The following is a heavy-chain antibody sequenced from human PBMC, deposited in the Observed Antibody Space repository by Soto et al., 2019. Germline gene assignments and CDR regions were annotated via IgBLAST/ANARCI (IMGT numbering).Heavy chain of an antibody. CDR1: GGTFSNFA. D-gene: IGHD4-4*01. V-gene: IGHV1-69*01. CDR3: APSVSDVLGYDYKDTEGLDI. Sequence: QVQLVQSGPEVKKPGSSVKVSCEASGGTFSNFAVNWVRQAPGQGLEWVGGIIPLFNVAKYAQKFEGRVTIVADDSTSTAYMDLSSLRSDDTAVYYCAPSVSDVLGYDYKDTEGLDIWGQGTMVTVSS. J-gene: IGHJ3*02. CDR2: IIPLFNVA.